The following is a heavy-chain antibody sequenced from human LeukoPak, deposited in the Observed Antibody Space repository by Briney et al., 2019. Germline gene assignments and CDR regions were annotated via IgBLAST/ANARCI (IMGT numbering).Heavy chain of an antibody. J-gene: IGHJ5*02. CDR3: ARVLTGSWDWFDP. CDR1: GFTFNRHA. D-gene: IGHD2-8*02. Sequence: PGGSLRLSCAASGFTFNRHAFHWVRQAPGKGLEWVSTISESGPTTNYADSVKGRFTISRDNAKNTLYLQMSSLRAEDTAVYYCARVLTGSWDWFDPWGQGTLVTVSS. V-gene: IGHV3-23*01. CDR2: ISESGPTT.